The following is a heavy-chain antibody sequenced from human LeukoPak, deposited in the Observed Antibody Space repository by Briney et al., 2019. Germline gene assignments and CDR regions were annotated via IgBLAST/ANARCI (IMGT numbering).Heavy chain of an antibody. J-gene: IGHJ4*02. D-gene: IGHD4-11*01. CDR1: GDSISNNNW. CDR2: IYHSGST. CDR3: ARRSRLTVILFDY. Sequence: SETLSLTCAVSGDSISNNNWWNWVRQPPGKGLEWIGEIYHSGSTNYNPSLKSRVTISVDKSKNQFFLKLNSVTAADTAVYYCARRSRLTVILFDYWGQGTLVTVSS. V-gene: IGHV4-4*02.